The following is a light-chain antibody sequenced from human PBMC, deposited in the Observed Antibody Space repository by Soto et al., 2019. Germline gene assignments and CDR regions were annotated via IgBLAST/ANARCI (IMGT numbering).Light chain of an antibody. CDR2: LNSDGSH. CDR1: SGHSSYA. CDR3: QTWDTAINVI. Sequence: QAVVTQSPSASASLGASVKLTCTLSSGHSSYAIAWHQQQPEKGPRYLMKLNSDGSHSKGDGIPDRFSGSSSGAERYLTISSLQSEDEADYYCQTWDTAINVIFGGGTQLTVL. J-gene: IGLJ2*01. V-gene: IGLV4-69*01.